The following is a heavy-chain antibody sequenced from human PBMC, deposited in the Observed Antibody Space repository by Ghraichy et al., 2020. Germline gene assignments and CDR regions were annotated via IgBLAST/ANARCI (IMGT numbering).Heavy chain of an antibody. D-gene: IGHD5-18*01. J-gene: IGHJ4*01. V-gene: IGHV4-31*02. Sequence: EWIGYIYYSGSTYYNPSLKSRVTISVDTSENQFSLKLSSVTAADTAVYYCARSDGYSYGSFDYCG. CDR3: ARSDGYSYGSFDY. CDR2: IYYSGST.